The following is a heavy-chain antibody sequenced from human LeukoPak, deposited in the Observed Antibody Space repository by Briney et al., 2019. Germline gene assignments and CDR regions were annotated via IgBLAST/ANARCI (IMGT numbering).Heavy chain of an antibody. CDR1: GYTFTGYY. V-gene: IGHV1-18*04. Sequence: PWASVKVSCKASGYTFTGYYMHWVRQAPGQGLEWMGWISAYNGNTNYAQKLQGRVTMTTDTSTSTAYMELRSLRSDDTAVYYCARDMPGYCSGGSCGYYMDVWGKGTTVTVSS. J-gene: IGHJ6*03. CDR2: ISAYNGNT. D-gene: IGHD2-15*01. CDR3: ARDMPGYCSGGSCGYYMDV.